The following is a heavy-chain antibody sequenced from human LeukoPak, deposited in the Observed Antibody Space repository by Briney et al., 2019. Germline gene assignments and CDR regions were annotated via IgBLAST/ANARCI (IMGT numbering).Heavy chain of an antibody. CDR2: IKQDGSEK. CDR1: GFTFSSYW. V-gene: IGHV3-7*01. Sequence: PGGSLRLSCAASGFTFSSYWMSWVRQAPGKGLEWVANIKQDGSEKYYVDSVKGRFTISRDNAKNSLYLQMNSLRAEDTAVYYCARDGEYSSGWYLPYYYYGMDVWGQGTTVTVPS. CDR3: ARDGEYSSGWYLPYYYYGMDV. J-gene: IGHJ6*02. D-gene: IGHD6-19*01.